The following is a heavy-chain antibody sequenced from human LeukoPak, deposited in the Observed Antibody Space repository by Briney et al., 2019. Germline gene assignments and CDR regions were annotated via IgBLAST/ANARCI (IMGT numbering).Heavy chain of an antibody. CDR1: GYTFTSYG. V-gene: IGHV1-18*01. Sequence: ASVKVSCKASGYTFTSYGISWARQAPGQGLEWMGWISAYNGNTNYAQKLQGRVTMTTDTSTSTAYMELRSLRSDDTAVYYCARSSYYDILTGYRNLRGAFDIWGQGTMVTVSS. D-gene: IGHD3-9*01. CDR2: ISAYNGNT. J-gene: IGHJ3*02. CDR3: ARSSYYDILTGYRNLRGAFDI.